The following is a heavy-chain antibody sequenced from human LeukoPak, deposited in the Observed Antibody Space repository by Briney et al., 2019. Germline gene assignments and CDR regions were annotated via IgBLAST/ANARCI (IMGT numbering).Heavy chain of an antibody. CDR3: ARDRSGSYVARFDP. CDR1: GYTFTGYY. CDR2: INPNSGGT. J-gene: IGHJ5*02. V-gene: IGHV1-2*02. D-gene: IGHD1-26*01. Sequence: GASVKVSCKASGYTFTGYYMHWVRQAPGQGLEWMGWINPNSGGTNCAQKFQGRVTMTRDTSINTAYMELSRLRSDDTAVYYCARDRSGSYVARFDPWGQGTLVTVSS.